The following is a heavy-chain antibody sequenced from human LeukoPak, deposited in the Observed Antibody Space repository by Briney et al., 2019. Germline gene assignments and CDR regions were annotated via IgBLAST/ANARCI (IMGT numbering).Heavy chain of an antibody. D-gene: IGHD3-10*01. Sequence: SETLSLTCTVSGGSISSYYWSWIRQPPGKGLEWIGYIYYSGSTNYNPSLKSRVTISVDTSKNQFSLKLSSVTAADTAVYYCARYYRVPNYYYYYVDVWGKGTTVTVSS. V-gene: IGHV4-59*01. J-gene: IGHJ6*03. CDR2: IYYSGST. CDR1: GGSISSYY. CDR3: ARYYRVPNYYYYYVDV.